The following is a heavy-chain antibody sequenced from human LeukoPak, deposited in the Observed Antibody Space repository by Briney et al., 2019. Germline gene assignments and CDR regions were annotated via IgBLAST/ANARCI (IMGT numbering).Heavy chain of an antibody. D-gene: IGHD6-6*01. Sequence: SETLSLNCTVSAGSISSSSYYWGWIRQPPGKGLEWIGSIYYSGSTYYNPSLKSRVTISVDTSKNQFSLKLSSVTAADTAVYYCARDRSLSSSSAGSLFDPWGQGTLVTVPS. J-gene: IGHJ5*02. CDR3: ARDRSLSSSSAGSLFDP. CDR1: AGSISSSSYY. V-gene: IGHV4-39*07. CDR2: IYYSGST.